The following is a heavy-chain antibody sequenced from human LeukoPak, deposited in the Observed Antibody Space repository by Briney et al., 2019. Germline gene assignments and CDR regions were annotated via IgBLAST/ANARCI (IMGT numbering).Heavy chain of an antibody. V-gene: IGHV3-53*01. CDR3: ARGRPYYYDSSGYYPYDAFDI. CDR2: IYSGGST. CDR1: GFTVSSNY. D-gene: IGHD3-22*01. Sequence: GGSLRLSCAASGFTVSSNYMSWVRQAPGKGLEWVSVIYSGGSTYYADSVKGRFTISRDNSKNTLYLQMNSLRAEDTAVYYCARGRPYYYDSSGYYPYDAFDIRGQGTMVTVSS. J-gene: IGHJ3*02.